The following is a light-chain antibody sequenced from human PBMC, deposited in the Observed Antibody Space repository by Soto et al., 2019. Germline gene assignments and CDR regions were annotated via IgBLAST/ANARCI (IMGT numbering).Light chain of an antibody. J-gene: IGKJ5*01. CDR3: QQYGSSPS. Sequence: EIVLTQSPGTLSLSPGERATLSCRASQSVSSSYLAWYQQKPGQAPRLLIYGASSRATGLPDRFSGSGSGTDFTLTISRLEPEDFAVYYCQQYGSSPSFGQGKLLEIK. V-gene: IGKV3-20*01. CDR2: GAS. CDR1: QSVSSSY.